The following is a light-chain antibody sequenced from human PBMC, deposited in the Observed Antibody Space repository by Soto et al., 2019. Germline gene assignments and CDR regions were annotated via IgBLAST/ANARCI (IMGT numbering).Light chain of an antibody. CDR1: SSNIGGNY. CDR3: AAWDDSHVL. Sequence: QSVLTQPPSASGTPGQRVTISCSGSSSNIGGNYVYWYQQLPGTAPKLLIYRNDQRPSGVPDRFSGSKSGTSASLAISGLRSEDEADYYCAAWDDSHVLFGGGTKVTVL. V-gene: IGLV1-47*01. J-gene: IGLJ2*01. CDR2: RND.